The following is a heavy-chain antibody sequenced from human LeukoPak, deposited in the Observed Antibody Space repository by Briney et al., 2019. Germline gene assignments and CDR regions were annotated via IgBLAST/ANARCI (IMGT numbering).Heavy chain of an antibody. CDR1: GYTFTSYY. D-gene: IGHD5-18*01. CDR3: ARDQTAMPFCSALPGVPDY. J-gene: IGHJ4*02. CDR2: INPSGGST. Sequence: GASVKVSCKASGYTFTSYYMHWVRQAPGQGLEWMGIINPSGGSTSYAQKFQGRVTMTRDTSTSTVYMELSSLRSEDTAVYYCARDQTAMPFCSALPGVPDYWGQGTLVTVSS. V-gene: IGHV1-46*01.